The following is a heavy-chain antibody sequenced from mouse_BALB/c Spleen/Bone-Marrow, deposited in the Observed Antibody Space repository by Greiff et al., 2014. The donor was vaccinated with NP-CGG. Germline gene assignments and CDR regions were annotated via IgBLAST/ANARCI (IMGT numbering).Heavy chain of an antibody. CDR3: ARDTMDY. V-gene: IGHV1S56*01. CDR1: GYTFTSYY. CDR2: IYPGNVNT. J-gene: IGHJ4*01. Sequence: QVQLQQSGPELVKPGASVRISCKASGYTFTSYYIHWVKQRPGQGLEWIGWIYPGNVNTKYNEKFKVKATLTADKSSSTAYMQLSSLTSEDSAVYFCARDTMDYWGQGTSVTVSS.